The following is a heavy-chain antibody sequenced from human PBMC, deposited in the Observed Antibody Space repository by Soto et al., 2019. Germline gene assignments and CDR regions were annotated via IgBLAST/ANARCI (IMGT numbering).Heavy chain of an antibody. V-gene: IGHV1-46*01. CDR1: GYTFSSYY. J-gene: IGHJ4*02. CDR3: ARAGTGHNSGWTSVLGY. CDR2: INPSGVKT. Sequence: QVQLVQSGAELRKPGASVKVSCKASGYTFSSYYVHWVRQAPGQGLEWMGLINPSGVKTTYAQKFQGRVTMTRDTARTTVYMEMSGLRSEDTAVYYCARAGTGHNSGWTSVLGYWGQGTLVTVSS. D-gene: IGHD5-12*01.